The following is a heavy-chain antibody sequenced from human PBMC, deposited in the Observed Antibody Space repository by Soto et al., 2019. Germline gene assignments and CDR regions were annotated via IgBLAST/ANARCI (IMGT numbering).Heavy chain of an antibody. D-gene: IGHD2-15*01. CDR1: GFPFDAYA. CDR2: ISWDGGTT. V-gene: IGHV3-43D*04. J-gene: IGHJ5*02. CDR3: ARDALRYCSSSSCSTGFDP. Sequence: GGSLRLSCAASGFPFDAYAMHWVRQAPGKGLEWVSLISWDGGTTFYADSVKGRFTVSRDNSKNSVYLQMNSLRVEDTALYYCARDALRYCSSSSCSTGFDPWGQGTLVTVSS.